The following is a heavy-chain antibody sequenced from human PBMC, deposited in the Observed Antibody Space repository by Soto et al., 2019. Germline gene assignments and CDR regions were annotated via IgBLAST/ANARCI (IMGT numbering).Heavy chain of an antibody. CDR1: GFTFSSYA. J-gene: IGHJ4*02. V-gene: IGHV3-23*01. CDR2: ISGTGGTT. CDR3: AKRHSSTKVFDY. Sequence: GGSLRLSCAASGFTFSSYAMSWVRQAPGKGLEWVSGISGTGGTTYYADSVRGRFTISRDNSKNTLYLQMNSLRAEDTAVYYCAKRHSSTKVFDYWGQGTLVTVSS. D-gene: IGHD6-13*01.